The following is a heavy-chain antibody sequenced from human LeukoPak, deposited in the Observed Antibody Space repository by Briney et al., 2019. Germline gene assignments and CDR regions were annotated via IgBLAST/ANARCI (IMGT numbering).Heavy chain of an antibody. J-gene: IGHJ5*02. V-gene: IGHV4-39*01. CDR1: GASISSSAYY. Sequence: SETLSLTCTVSGASISSSAYYWGWIRQPPGKGLEWIGSIGGSNYYRGSAYYNPSLKSRVTIHVDTSKDQFSLKLSSVTAADTAVYYCARLETSVTEHNWFDPWGQGTLVTVSS. D-gene: IGHD2-21*02. CDR2: IGGSNYYRGSA. CDR3: ARLETSVTEHNWFDP.